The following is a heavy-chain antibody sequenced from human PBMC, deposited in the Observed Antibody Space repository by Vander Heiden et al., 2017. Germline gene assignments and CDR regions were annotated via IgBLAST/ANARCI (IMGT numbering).Heavy chain of an antibody. CDR3: ARSRDGYNYFDF. Sequence: QVQLQQWGAGVLKPSETLSLTCAVYGGSFSGYYWNWIRQPPGKGLEWIGEINHSGRANYNPSLKSRVTLSLDTSKNQFSLKLSSVTAADTAVYYCARSRDGYNYFDFWGQGTLVTVSS. D-gene: IGHD5-12*01. J-gene: IGHJ4*02. V-gene: IGHV4-34*01. CDR2: INHSGRA. CDR1: GGSFSGYY.